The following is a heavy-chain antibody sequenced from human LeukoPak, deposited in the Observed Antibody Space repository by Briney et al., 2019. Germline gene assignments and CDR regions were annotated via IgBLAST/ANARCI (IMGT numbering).Heavy chain of an antibody. J-gene: IGHJ3*02. D-gene: IGHD2-15*01. V-gene: IGHV3-23*01. CDR2: ISGSGSTT. Sequence: GGSLRLSCAASGFTFSDYYMSWIRQAPGKGLEWVSAISGSGSTTYYADSVKGRFTISRDNSKNTLFLQMNSLTAEDTAIYSCARPRLEYCSGGSCFDAFDIWGQGTMVTVSS. CDR1: GFTFSDYY. CDR3: ARPRLEYCSGGSCFDAFDI.